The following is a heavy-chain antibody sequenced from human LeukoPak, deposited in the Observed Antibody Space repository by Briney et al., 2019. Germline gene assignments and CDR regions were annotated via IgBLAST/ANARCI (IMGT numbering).Heavy chain of an antibody. CDR2: IWYDGSNK. V-gene: IGHV3-33*06. J-gene: IGHJ4*02. Sequence: PGGSLRLSCAASGFTFSSYGMHWVRQAPGKGLEWVAVIWYDGSNKYYADSVKGRFTISRDNSKNTLYLQMNSLRAEDTAVYYCAKSRPTVITGAFDYWGQGTLVTVSS. D-gene: IGHD4-11*01. CDR1: GFTFSSYG. CDR3: AKSRPTVITGAFDY.